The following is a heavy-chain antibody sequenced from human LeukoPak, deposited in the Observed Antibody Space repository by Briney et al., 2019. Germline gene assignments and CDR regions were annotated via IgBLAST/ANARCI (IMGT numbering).Heavy chain of an antibody. D-gene: IGHD2-15*01. CDR3: AHSSPDIVVVVAAPNWFDP. J-gene: IGHJ5*02. V-gene: IGHV2-5*01. CDR2: LTWNDEK. CDR1: GFSLRTRGVG. Sequence: SGPTLLQPKPTLTLTCTFSGFSLRTRGVGVGWIRQPPVKALEWLSLLTWNDEKGYSTTRKSRLTINKDTSKSQVVLTMTNMDPVDTATYYCAHSSPDIVVVVAAPNWFDPWGQGTLVTVSS.